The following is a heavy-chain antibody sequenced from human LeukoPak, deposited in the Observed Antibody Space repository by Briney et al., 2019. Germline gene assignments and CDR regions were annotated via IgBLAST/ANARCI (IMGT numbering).Heavy chain of an antibody. D-gene: IGHD6-13*01. CDR2: TYYRSKWYN. V-gene: IGHV6-1*01. CDR1: GDSVSSNSAS. CDR3: ARVRGSSWGSHYYGMDV. J-gene: IGHJ6*02. Sequence: SQTLSLTCAISGDSVSSNSASWNWIRQSPSRGLEWLGRTYYRSKWYNDYAVSVKSRITINPDTSKNQFSLQLNSVTPEDTAVYYCARVRGSSWGSHYYGMDVWGQGTTVTVSS.